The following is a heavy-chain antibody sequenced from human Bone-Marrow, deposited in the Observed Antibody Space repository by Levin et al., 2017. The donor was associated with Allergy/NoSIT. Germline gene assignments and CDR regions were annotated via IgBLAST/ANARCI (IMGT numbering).Heavy chain of an antibody. CDR2: IFHTGYT. Sequence: SETLSLTCTVSGGSMNDYYWSWIRQSPGKGLEWIGYIFHTGYTNYNASLRSRVTISLDASNNRFSLTLQSITAADTAMYYCAGGWSYSYGFNPGSLDYWGQGTLVTGSS. CDR3: AGGWSYSYGFNPGSLDY. D-gene: IGHD3-16*02. V-gene: IGHV4-59*01. J-gene: IGHJ4*02. CDR1: GGSMNDYY.